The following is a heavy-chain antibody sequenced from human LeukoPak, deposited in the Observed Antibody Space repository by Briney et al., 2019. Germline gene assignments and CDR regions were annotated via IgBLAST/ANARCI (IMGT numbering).Heavy chain of an antibody. CDR2: IVPIFGKP. J-gene: IGHJ4*02. V-gene: IGHV1-69*13. D-gene: IGHD1-26*01. CDR1: GDTFSSYP. Sequence: SVKVSCKTSGDTFSSYPISWVRQAPGQGLEWVGGIVPIFGKPTYAERFQGRVTITADESTSTADMELNGLTSDDTALYYCARDKERGARPGRFHYWGQGTLVTVSS. CDR3: ARDKERGARPGRFHY.